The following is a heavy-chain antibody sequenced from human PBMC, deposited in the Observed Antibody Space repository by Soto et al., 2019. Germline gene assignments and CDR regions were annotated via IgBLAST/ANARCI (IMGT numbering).Heavy chain of an antibody. J-gene: IGHJ4*02. V-gene: IGHV1-69*02. CDR1: GGTFSSYT. D-gene: IGHD6-13*01. Sequence: QVQLVQSGAEVKKPGSSVKVSCKASGGTFSSYTISWVRQAPGQGLEWMGRIIPILGIANYAQKFQGRVTITAHKSTSTAYMELSSLRSEDTAVYYCAGPAAGMGCFDYWGQGTLVTVSS. CDR3: AGPAAGMGCFDY. CDR2: IIPILGIA.